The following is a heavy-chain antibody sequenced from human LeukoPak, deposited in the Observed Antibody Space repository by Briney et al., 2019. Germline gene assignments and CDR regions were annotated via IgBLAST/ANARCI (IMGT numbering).Heavy chain of an antibody. Sequence: ASVKVSCKXSGYTFTGYYMHWVRQAPGQGLEWMGRINPNSGGTNYAQKFQGRVTMTRDTSISTAYMELSRLRSDDTAVYYCARGRGDIVVVPAAVLIDYWGQRTLVTVSS. CDR3: ARGRGDIVVVPAAVLIDY. J-gene: IGHJ4*02. CDR1: GYTFTGYY. V-gene: IGHV1-2*06. D-gene: IGHD2-2*01. CDR2: INPNSGGT.